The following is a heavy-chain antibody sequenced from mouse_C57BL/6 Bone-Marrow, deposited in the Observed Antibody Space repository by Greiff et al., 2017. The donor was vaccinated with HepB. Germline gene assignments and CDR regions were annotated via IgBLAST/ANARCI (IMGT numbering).Heavy chain of an antibody. CDR2: IRNKANGYTT. D-gene: IGHD1-1*01. V-gene: IGHV7-3*01. J-gene: IGHJ1*03. CDR3: ARVHYYGSSYWYFDV. CDR1: GFTFTDYY. Sequence: EVKLEESGGGLVQPGGSLSLSCAASGFTFTDYYMSWVRQPPGKALEWLGFIRNKANGYTTEYSASVKGRFTISRDNSQSILYLQMNALRAEDSATYYCARVHYYGSSYWYFDVWGTGTTVTVSS.